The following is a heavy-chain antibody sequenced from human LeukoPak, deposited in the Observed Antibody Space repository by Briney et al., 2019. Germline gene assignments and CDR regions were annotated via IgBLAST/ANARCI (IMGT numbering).Heavy chain of an antibody. V-gene: IGHV3-23*01. Sequence: GGSLRLSCAASGFTFSSDAMSWVRQAPGKGLEWVSAISGSGGSTYYADSVKGRFTISRDNSKNTLYLQMNSLRAEDTAVYYCARDVEYYYYYMDVWGKGTTVTVSS. J-gene: IGHJ6*03. CDR1: GFTFSSDA. D-gene: IGHD2-21*01. CDR3: ARDVEYYYYYMDV. CDR2: ISGSGGST.